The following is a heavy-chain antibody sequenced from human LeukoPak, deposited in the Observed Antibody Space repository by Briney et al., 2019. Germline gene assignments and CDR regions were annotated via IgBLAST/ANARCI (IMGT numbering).Heavy chain of an antibody. J-gene: IGHJ4*02. D-gene: IGHD6-13*01. CDR3: ARGVGGGSSWYNF. V-gene: IGHV3-30-3*01. CDR1: GFTFSNFA. Sequence: PGGPLRLSCVASGFTFSNFAMHWVRQAPGKGLEWVTLISFDGSNKYYADSVKGRFTVSRDNSKNTLYLQMNSLRAEDTAVYYCARGVGGGSSWYNFWGQGSLVTVSS. CDR2: ISFDGSNK.